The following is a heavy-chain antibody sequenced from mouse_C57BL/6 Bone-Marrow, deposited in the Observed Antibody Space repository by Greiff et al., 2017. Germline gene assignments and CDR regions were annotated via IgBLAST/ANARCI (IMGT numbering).Heavy chain of an antibody. CDR1: GYTFTDYY. CDR3: ARRDGSSYYFDY. J-gene: IGHJ2*01. V-gene: IGHV1-26*01. Sequence: VQLQQSGPELVKPGASVKISCKASGYTFTDYYMNWVKQSHGKSLEWIGDINPNNGGTSYNQKFKGKATLTVDKSSSTAYMELRSLTSEDSAVYYCARRDGSSYYFDYWGQGTTLTVSS. D-gene: IGHD1-1*01. CDR2: INPNNGGT.